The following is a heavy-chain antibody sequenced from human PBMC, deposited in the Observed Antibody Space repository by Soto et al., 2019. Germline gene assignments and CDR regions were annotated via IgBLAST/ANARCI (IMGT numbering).Heavy chain of an antibody. CDR3: SRHAASGGLLAY. V-gene: IGHV4-34*01. D-gene: IGHD6-25*01. CDR1: GESFSGFY. J-gene: IGHJ4*01. Sequence: SETLSLTCAVYGESFSGFYWSWIRQAPGKGLEWIGEVNPRGRTNYNPSLKSRVIISVDTSKNQFSLKLNSVTAADTAVYYCSRHAASGGLLAYWGRRAPDTVSS. CDR2: VNPRGRT.